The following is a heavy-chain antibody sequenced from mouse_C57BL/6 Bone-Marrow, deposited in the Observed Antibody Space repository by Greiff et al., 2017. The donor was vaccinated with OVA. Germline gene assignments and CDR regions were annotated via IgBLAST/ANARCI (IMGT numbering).Heavy chain of an antibody. CDR1: GYTFTSYG. CDR2: IYPRSGNT. CDR3: ARRITTVDYYAMDY. J-gene: IGHJ4*01. D-gene: IGHD1-1*01. Sequence: VQLQQSGAELARPGASVKLSCKASGYTFTSYGISWVKQRTGQGLEWIGEIYPRSGNTYYNEKFKGKATLTADKSSSTAYMELRSLTSEDSAVYFCARRITTVDYYAMDYWGQGTSVTVSS. V-gene: IGHV1-81*01.